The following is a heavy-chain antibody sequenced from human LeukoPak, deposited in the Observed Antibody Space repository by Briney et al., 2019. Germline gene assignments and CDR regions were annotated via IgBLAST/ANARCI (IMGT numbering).Heavy chain of an antibody. J-gene: IGHJ4*02. D-gene: IGHD1-26*01. V-gene: IGHV3-7*01. Sequence: GGSLRLSCGASGFTLKNYWMSWVRQAPGKGLEWVANINQDGSEKYYVDSVKGRLTISRDNAKNSLFLQMNNLRVDDTAVYYCVRDYRGGWNDYWDQGTLVTVSS. CDR3: VRDYRGGWNDY. CDR2: INQDGSEK. CDR1: GFTLKNYW.